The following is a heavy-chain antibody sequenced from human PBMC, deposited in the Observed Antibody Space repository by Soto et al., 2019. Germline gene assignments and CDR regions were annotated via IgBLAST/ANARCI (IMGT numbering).Heavy chain of an antibody. CDR2: ISHVGST. CDR1: GGSISSNW. CDR3: ARVADGMDV. Sequence: QVQLQESGPGLVKPSGTLSLTCVVSGGSISSNWWSWVRQPPGKGLEWIGEISHVGSTNYNPSLKSRVTRSVDKSKNQFSLNLNAVTAADTAGDYCARVADGMDVWGRGTTVTVSS. V-gene: IGHV4-4*02. J-gene: IGHJ6*02. D-gene: IGHD6-19*01.